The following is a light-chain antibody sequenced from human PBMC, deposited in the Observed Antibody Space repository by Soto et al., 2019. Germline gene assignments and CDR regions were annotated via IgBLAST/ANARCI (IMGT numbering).Light chain of an antibody. CDR2: DAS. V-gene: IGKV3-11*01. Sequence: EIVLTQSPATLSLSPGERVILSCRASQSVGIYLAWYQQKPGQAPRLLIYDASNRATGIPARFGGSGSGTDFTLTINSLEPEDFAVYYCQQRSNWPGTFGPGTKVDIK. CDR3: QQRSNWPGT. CDR1: QSVGIY. J-gene: IGKJ3*01.